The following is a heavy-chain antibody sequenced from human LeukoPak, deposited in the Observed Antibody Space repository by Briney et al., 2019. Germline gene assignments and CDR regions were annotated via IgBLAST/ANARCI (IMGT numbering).Heavy chain of an antibody. Sequence: KVSETLSLTCAVSGGSISSGGYYWSWIRQHPGKGLEWIGYIYYSGSTYYNPSLKSRVTISVDTSKNQFSLKLSSVTAADTAVYYCARAKYHYDYVWGSYRYTPYFDYWGQGILVTVSS. J-gene: IGHJ4*02. CDR2: IYYSGST. D-gene: IGHD3-16*02. V-gene: IGHV4-31*11. CDR1: GGSISSGGYY. CDR3: ARAKYHYDYVWGSYRYTPYFDY.